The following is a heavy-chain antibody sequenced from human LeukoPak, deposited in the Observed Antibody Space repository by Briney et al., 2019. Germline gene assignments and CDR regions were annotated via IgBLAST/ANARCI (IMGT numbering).Heavy chain of an antibody. Sequence: GASVKVSCKASGYTFSDYYIHWVRQAPGQGLEWMGWINPNSGGTDYAQKFQGRVTMTRDTSINTAYMDLSRLTPDDTAVYYCARAYCSTTTCPRGYYHYSVDVWGKGTTVTVSS. D-gene: IGHD2-2*01. V-gene: IGHV1-2*02. CDR2: INPNSGGT. CDR3: ARAYCSTTTCPRGYYHYSVDV. J-gene: IGHJ6*03. CDR1: GYTFSDYY.